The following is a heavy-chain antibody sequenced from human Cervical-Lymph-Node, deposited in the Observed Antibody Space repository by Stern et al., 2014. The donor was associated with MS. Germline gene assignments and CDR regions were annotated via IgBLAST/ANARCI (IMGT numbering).Heavy chain of an antibody. CDR1: GFSLSTDGVG. Sequence: QVTFNESGPTLVKPTQPLTLTCSFFGFSLSTDGVGVGLISQPSGNALEWLALIYWHVEDRYSSSLKSRLIITKDTSKNQVVLTMTNMDPSDTATYYCAHIRCTYAYAFDSWGQGILVAVAS. CDR2: IYWHVED. CDR3: AHIRCTYAYAFDS. D-gene: IGHD3-16*01. J-gene: IGHJ4*02. V-gene: IGHV2-5*01.